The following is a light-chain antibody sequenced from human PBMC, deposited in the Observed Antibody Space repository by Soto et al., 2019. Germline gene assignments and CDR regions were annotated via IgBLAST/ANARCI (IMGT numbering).Light chain of an antibody. CDR1: SSNIGAGYH. CDR2: GNN. J-gene: IGLJ3*02. Sequence: QSVLTQPPSVPGAPGQRVTISCTGSSSNIGAGYHVHWYQQIPGTAPKLLIYGNNNRPSGVPDRFSGSKSGTSASLAITGLQAEDEADYYCQSYDSSLSGSVFGGGTKLTVL. CDR3: QSYDSSLSGSV. V-gene: IGLV1-40*01.